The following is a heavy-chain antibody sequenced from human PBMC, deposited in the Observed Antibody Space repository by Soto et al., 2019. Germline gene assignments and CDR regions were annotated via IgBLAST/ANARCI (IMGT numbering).Heavy chain of an antibody. CDR2: ISGSGGGT. D-gene: IGHD2-2*01. CDR1: GFTFSSYA. V-gene: IGHV3-23*01. J-gene: IGHJ4*02. CDR3: AKEIVVLPAAGGLFDF. Sequence: GGSLRLSCAASGFTFSSYAMNWVRQAPGKGLEWVSTISGSGGGTYNGDSVKGRFTISRDNSKNTLYLQMNSLRAGDTAVYYCAKEIVVLPAAGGLFDFWGKGTLVTVSS.